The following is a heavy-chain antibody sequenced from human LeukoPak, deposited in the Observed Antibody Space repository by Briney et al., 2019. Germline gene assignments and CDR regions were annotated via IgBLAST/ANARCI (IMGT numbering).Heavy chain of an antibody. CDR3: ARDSVWQLDLSPGDAFDI. J-gene: IGHJ3*02. CDR2: ISYDGTNK. D-gene: IGHD1-7*01. CDR1: GFTFSRYS. Sequence: PGGSLRLSCTASGFTFSRYSMHWVRQAPGKGLEWVAVISYDGTNKYHADSVKGRFSISRDNSKNTQYLQMKGLRAEDTAVYYCARDSVWQLDLSPGDAFDIWGQGTMVTVSS. V-gene: IGHV3-30*04.